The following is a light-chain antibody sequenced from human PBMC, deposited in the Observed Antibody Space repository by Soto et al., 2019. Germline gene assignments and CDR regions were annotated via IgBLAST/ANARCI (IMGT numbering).Light chain of an antibody. CDR2: EVS. Sequence: QSVLTQPPSASGSPGQSVTISCTGTSSDVGGYSFVSWYLQHPGKAPKLIIYEVSKRPSGVPDRFSGSKSGNTASLTVSGLQAEDEADYYCSSYAGSNKGVFGGGTKLTVL. V-gene: IGLV2-8*01. CDR3: SSYAGSNKGV. J-gene: IGLJ2*01. CDR1: SSDVGGYSF.